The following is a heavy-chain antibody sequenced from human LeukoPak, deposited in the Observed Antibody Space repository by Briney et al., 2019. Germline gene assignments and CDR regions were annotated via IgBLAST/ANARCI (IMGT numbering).Heavy chain of an antibody. CDR3: ARVMIAFGGLIVSGDSFDY. D-gene: IGHD3-16*02. CDR1: GYTFTNYT. Sequence: ASVKVSCKASGYTFTNYTMNWVRQAPGQGLEWMGWINTNTGNPTYAQGFTGRFVFSLDTSVSTAYLQISSLKAEDTAVYYCARVMIAFGGLIVSGDSFDYWGQGTLVTVSS. J-gene: IGHJ4*02. CDR2: INTNTGNP. V-gene: IGHV7-4-1*02.